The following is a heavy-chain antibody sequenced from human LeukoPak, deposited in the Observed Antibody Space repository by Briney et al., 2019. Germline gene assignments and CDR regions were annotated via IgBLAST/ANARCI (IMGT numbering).Heavy chain of an antibody. CDR3: ARASSGYSSSWYVDY. CDR2: ISSSGSTI. J-gene: IGHJ4*02. Sequence: GGSLRLSCAASGFTFSDYYMSWIRQAPGNGLEWVSYISSSGSTIYYADSVKGRFTISRDNAKNSLYLQMNSLRAEDTAVYYCARASSGYSSSWYVDYWGQGTLVTVSS. V-gene: IGHV3-11*01. CDR1: GFTFSDYY. D-gene: IGHD6-13*01.